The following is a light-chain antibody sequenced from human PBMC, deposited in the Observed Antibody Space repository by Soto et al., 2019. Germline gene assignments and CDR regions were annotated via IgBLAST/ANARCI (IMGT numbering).Light chain of an antibody. CDR2: NVS. Sequence: QSALIQPPSVSGSPGQPVTITRTGTSSDVGRYDFVSWNQYHPATVPRPMISNVSSRPSGVPDRLSGSKSGNSAPMIISGLQAEDESDSYCSSYTNSATWVFGGGTKLTVL. CDR3: SSYTNSATWV. V-gene: IGLV2-11*02. CDR1: SSDVGRYDF. J-gene: IGLJ3*02.